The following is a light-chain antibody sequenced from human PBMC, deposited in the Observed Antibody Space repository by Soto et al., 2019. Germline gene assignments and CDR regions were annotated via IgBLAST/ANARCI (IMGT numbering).Light chain of an antibody. J-gene: IGLJ1*01. CDR3: SSYTSSSAPYV. Sequence: QSVLTQPASVSGSPGQSITISCTGTSRDIGGYNFVSWYQQHPGKAPKLMISEVSNRPSGVSNRFSGSKSGNTASLTISGLQAEDEADYYCSSYTSSSAPYVFGTGTKVTVL. V-gene: IGLV2-14*01. CDR2: EVS. CDR1: SRDIGGYNF.